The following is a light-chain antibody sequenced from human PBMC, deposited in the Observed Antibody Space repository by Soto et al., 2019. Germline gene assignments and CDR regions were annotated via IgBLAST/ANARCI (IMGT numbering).Light chain of an antibody. CDR3: AAWDDRVSGYV. J-gene: IGLJ1*01. CDR1: SSNIGSSY. Sequence: QSVLTQPPSASGTPGQRVTISCSGSSSNIGSSYVFWFQHLPGTAPKLLMYNNNQRPSGVPDRVSASKSGTSASLAIGGLRSEDEADYYRAAWDDRVSGYVFGTGTKVTVL. V-gene: IGLV1-47*02. CDR2: NNN.